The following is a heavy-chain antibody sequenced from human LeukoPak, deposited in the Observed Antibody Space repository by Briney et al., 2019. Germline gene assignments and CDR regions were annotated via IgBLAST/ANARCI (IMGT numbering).Heavy chain of an antibody. Sequence: ASVKVSCKASGYTFTGYYMHWVRQAPGQGLEWMGWINPNSGGTNYAQKFQGWVTMTRDTSISTAYMELSRLRSDDTAVYYCARCASGWYAYFQHWGQGTLVTVSS. V-gene: IGHV1-2*04. D-gene: IGHD6-19*01. J-gene: IGHJ1*01. CDR3: ARCASGWYAYFQH. CDR2: INPNSGGT. CDR1: GYTFTGYY.